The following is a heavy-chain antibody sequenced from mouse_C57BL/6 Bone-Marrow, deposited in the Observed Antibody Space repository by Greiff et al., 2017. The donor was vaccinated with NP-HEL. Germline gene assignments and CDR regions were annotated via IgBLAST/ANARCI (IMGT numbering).Heavy chain of an antibody. V-gene: IGHV1-54*01. J-gene: IGHJ2*01. D-gene: IGHD1-1*01. CDR1: GYAFTNYL. Sequence: VHLVESGAELVRPGTSVKVSCKASGYAFTNYLIEWVKQRPGQGLEWIGVINPGSGGTNYNEKFKGKATLTADKSSSTAYMQLSSLTSEDSAVYFCAICTTVVATDYWGQGTTLTGSS. CDR2: INPGSGGT. CDR3: AICTTVVATDY.